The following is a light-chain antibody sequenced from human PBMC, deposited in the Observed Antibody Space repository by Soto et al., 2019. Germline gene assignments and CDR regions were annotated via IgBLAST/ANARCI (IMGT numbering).Light chain of an antibody. CDR1: QSISSW. J-gene: IGKJ4*01. CDR2: DAS. CDR3: QQDNSYTLT. Sequence: DIQMTQSPSTLSASVGDRVTITCRASQSISSWLAWYQQKPGKAPKLLIYDASSLGSGVPSRFSGSGYGTEFTLTISSLQPDDFATYYCQQDNSYTLTCGGGTKVEIK. V-gene: IGKV1-5*01.